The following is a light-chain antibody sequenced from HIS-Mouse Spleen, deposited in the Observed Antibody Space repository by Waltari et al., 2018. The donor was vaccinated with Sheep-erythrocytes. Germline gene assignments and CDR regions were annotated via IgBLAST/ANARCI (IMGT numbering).Light chain of an antibody. CDR2: DVS. CDR3: CSYAGSYNHV. CDR1: SSDVGGYNY. V-gene: IGLV2-11*01. J-gene: IGLJ1*01. Sequence: QSALTQPRSVSGSPGQSVTISCTGTSSDVGGYNYVSWYQQHPGKAPKLMIYDVSKRPSVVPDRFSGSKSGTPASLTISGLQAEDEADYYCCSYAGSYNHVFATGTKVTVL.